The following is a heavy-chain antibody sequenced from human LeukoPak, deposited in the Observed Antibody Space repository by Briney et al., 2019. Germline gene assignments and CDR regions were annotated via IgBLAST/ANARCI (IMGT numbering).Heavy chain of an antibody. D-gene: IGHD1-26*01. CDR2: ISYDGSNK. CDR3: ARGATSYYFDY. J-gene: IGHJ4*02. Sequence: PGRSLRLSCAASGFTFSSYAMHWVRQAPGKGLEWVAVISYDGSNKYYADSVKGRFTISSDNSKNTLYLQMNSLRAEDTAVYYCARGATSYYFDYWGQGTLVTVSS. V-gene: IGHV3-30*04. CDR1: GFTFSSYA.